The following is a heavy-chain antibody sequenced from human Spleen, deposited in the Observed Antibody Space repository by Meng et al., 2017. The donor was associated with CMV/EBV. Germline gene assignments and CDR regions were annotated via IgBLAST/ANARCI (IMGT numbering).Heavy chain of an antibody. CDR3: AKGGDGFSHFDY. Sequence: SCAGSGFTFDCYTMFWVRQVPGKGLEWVSSISWDSDTTYYVDSVRGRFTVSRDNSKNSLYLQMNSLRAEDTAFYYCAKGGDGFSHFDYWGQGTLVTVSS. V-gene: IGHV3-43*01. D-gene: IGHD5-24*01. CDR1: GFTFDCYT. CDR2: ISWDSDTT. J-gene: IGHJ4*02.